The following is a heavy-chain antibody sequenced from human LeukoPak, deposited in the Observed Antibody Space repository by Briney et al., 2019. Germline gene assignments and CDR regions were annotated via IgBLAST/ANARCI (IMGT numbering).Heavy chain of an antibody. V-gene: IGHV1-58*02. CDR2: IVVGSGNT. CDR3: AADPNFWSGYYEETQFDP. D-gene: IGHD3-3*01. J-gene: IGHJ5*02. Sequence: GASVKVSCNASGFTFTSSAMQWVRQARGQRLEWIGWIVVGSGNTNYAQKFQERVTITRDMSTSTAYMELSSLRSEDTAVYYCAADPNFWSGYYEETQFDPWGQGTLVTVSS. CDR1: GFTFTSSA.